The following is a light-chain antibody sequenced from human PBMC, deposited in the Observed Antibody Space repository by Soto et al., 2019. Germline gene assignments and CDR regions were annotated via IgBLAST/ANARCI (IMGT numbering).Light chain of an antibody. CDR2: NNV. V-gene: IGLV1-44*01. Sequence: QSVLTQPPSASGTPGQRVTISCSGSSSNIGSNILNWYRQVPGTAPKLLIYNNVHRPSGVPDRFSGAKSGASCSLAISGRQLEEEADYYCSAWDGSLNGLVFGGGTKLTVL. J-gene: IGLJ3*02. CDR3: SAWDGSLNGLV. CDR1: SSNIGSNI.